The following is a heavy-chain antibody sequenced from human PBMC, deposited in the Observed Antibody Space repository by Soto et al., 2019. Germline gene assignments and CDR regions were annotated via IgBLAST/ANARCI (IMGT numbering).Heavy chain of an antibody. Sequence: PGGSLRLSCAASGFTFSSYAMSWFRQAPGKGLEWVGFIRSKAYGGTTEYAASVKGRFTISRDDSKSIAYLQMNSLKTEDTAVYYCSTNYYDSSGYDNWFDPWGQGTLVTVSS. V-gene: IGHV3-49*03. J-gene: IGHJ5*02. D-gene: IGHD3-22*01. CDR2: IRSKAYGGTT. CDR3: STNYYDSSGYDNWFDP. CDR1: GFTFSSYA.